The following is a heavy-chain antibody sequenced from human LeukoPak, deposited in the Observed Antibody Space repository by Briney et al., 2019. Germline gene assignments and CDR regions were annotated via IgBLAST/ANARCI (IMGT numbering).Heavy chain of an antibody. CDR3: ARDPVYVDVDTAMDRLGYYYGMDV. V-gene: IGHV3-30-3*01. J-gene: IGHJ6*02. D-gene: IGHD5-18*01. CDR2: ISYDGSNK. Sequence: GGSLRLSCAASGFTFSSYAMHWVRQAPGKGLEWVAVISYDGSNKYYADSVKGRFTISRDNSKNTLYLQMNSLRAEDTAVYYCARDPVYVDVDTAMDRLGYYYGMDVWGQGTTVTVSS. CDR1: GFTFSSYA.